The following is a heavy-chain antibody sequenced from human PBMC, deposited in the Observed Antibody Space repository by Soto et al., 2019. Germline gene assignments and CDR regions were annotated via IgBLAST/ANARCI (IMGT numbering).Heavy chain of an antibody. CDR3: ATRDSGRVY. J-gene: IGHJ4*02. D-gene: IGHD6-13*01. CDR1: GVSISSHDW. Sequence: QVQLQESGPGLVKPSGTLSLTCAVSGVSISSHDWWTWVRQPPGKGLEWIGESHQSGNTHSNSSLGSRVTISVDKSNNQFSLKLSSVPVADTAVYYCATRDSGRVYWGQGTLVTVSS. CDR2: SHQSGNT. V-gene: IGHV4-4*02.